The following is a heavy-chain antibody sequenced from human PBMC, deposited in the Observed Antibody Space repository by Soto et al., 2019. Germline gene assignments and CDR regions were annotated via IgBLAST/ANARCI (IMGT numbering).Heavy chain of an antibody. J-gene: IGHJ4*02. CDR3: ARESGTTGTTYPDY. D-gene: IGHD1-1*01. CDR1: GYTFTGYG. CDR2: ISAYNGNT. V-gene: IGHV1-18*01. Sequence: QVQLVQSGAEVKKPGASVKVSCKASGYTFTGYGISWVLQAPGQGLEWMGWISAYNGNTNYAQKLQGRVTMTTDTSTSTDYMELRSLRSDDTAVYYCARESGTTGTTYPDYWGQGPLVTVSS.